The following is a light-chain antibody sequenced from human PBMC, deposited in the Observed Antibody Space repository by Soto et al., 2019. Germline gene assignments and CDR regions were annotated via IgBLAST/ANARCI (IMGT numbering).Light chain of an antibody. Sequence: DIVLTQTPLSSPVTLGQPASISCRASQSLVHSDGNTYLSCLQQRPGQPPGPLIYKSSNRLSGVPDRFSGSGAGADFTLKTSRVEAEDVGVYYCMQLTRFPRTFGQGTKVEIK. CDR2: KSS. CDR3: MQLTRFPRT. J-gene: IGKJ1*01. V-gene: IGKV2-24*01. CDR1: QSLVHSDGNTY.